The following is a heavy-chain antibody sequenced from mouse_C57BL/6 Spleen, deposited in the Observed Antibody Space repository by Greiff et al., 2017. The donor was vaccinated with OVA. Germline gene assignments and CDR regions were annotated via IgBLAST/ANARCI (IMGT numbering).Heavy chain of an antibody. CDR2: IHPNSGST. J-gene: IGHJ3*01. CDR1: GYTFTSYW. D-gene: IGHD1-1*01. Sequence: VQLQQPGAELVKPGASVKLSCKASGYTFTSYWMHWVKQRPGQGLEWIGMIHPNSGSTNYNEKFKSKATLTVDKSSSTAYMQLSSLTSEDSAVYYCARRGYYGSSFAWFAYWGQGTLVTVSA. CDR3: ARRGYYGSSFAWFAY. V-gene: IGHV1-64*01.